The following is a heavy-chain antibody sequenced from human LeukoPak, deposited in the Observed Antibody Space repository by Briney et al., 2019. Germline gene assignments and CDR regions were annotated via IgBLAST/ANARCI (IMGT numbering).Heavy chain of an antibody. CDR1: GFTFSSYE. D-gene: IGHD5-18*01. Sequence: GGSLRLSCAASGFTFSSYEMNWVRQAPGKGLEWALKISFSGDTIHNADSVRGRFTTSRDNAKNLLYLQMNSLRAEDTAVYYCARRLPYYGMDVWGQGTTVTVSS. CDR3: ARRLPYYGMDV. J-gene: IGHJ6*02. CDR2: ISFSGDTI. V-gene: IGHV3-48*03.